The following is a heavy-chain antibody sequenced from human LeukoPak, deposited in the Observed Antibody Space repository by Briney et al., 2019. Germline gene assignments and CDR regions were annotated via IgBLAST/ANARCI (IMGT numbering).Heavy chain of an antibody. CDR3: ARTKPPCTSCILLDY. Sequence: AASVKVSCKASGYTFTAYYIHWLRQAPGQGLEWMGWINPNSGGTNYAPKFRGLVTMSSDTSITTAYMELSRLISGDTAVYYCARTKPPCTSCILLDYCGQGTLVTVSS. CDR2: INPNSGGT. V-gene: IGHV1-2*02. J-gene: IGHJ4*02. D-gene: IGHD2-2*01. CDR1: GYTFTAYY.